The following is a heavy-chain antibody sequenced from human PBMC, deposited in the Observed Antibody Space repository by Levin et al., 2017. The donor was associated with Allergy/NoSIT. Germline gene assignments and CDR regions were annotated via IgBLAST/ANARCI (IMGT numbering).Heavy chain of an antibody. Sequence: GESLKISCKASGYTFTDYYIHWLRQAPGQGLELMGWINPNTGGTKNAQKFQGRVTMTKDTSISTASMDLSRLSSDATAVYYCATTRVAREGFYWYFALWGRGTLVTVSS. D-gene: IGHD1-1*01. J-gene: IGHJ2*01. CDR1: GYTFTDYY. CDR2: INPNTGGT. V-gene: IGHV1-2*02. CDR3: ATTRVAREGFYWYFAL.